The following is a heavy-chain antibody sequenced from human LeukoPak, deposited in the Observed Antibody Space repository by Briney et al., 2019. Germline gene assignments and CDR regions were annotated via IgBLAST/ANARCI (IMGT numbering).Heavy chain of an antibody. CDR2: IWYDGSNK. Sequence: GGSLRLSCAASGFTFGSYGMHWVRQAPGKGLEWVAVIWYDGSNKYYADSVKGRFTISRDNSKNTLYLQMNSLRAEDTAVYYCASGFSSSWYGGLDYWGQGTLVTVSS. J-gene: IGHJ4*02. CDR1: GFTFGSYG. V-gene: IGHV3-33*01. D-gene: IGHD6-13*01. CDR3: ASGFSSSWYGGLDY.